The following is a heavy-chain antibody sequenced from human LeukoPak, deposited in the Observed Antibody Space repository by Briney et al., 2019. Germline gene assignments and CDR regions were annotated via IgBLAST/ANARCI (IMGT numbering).Heavy chain of an antibody. J-gene: IGHJ3*02. Sequence: GGSLRLSCAASGFIVSSYYMSWVRQAPGKGLEWVSVIDSGGSTSYADSVKGRFTISRDNSKNTVYLQMNSLKAEDTAVYYCARSGVISAGFDIWGQGTMVTISS. D-gene: IGHD3-10*01. CDR2: IDSGGST. CDR3: ARSGVISAGFDI. V-gene: IGHV3-53*01. CDR1: GFIVSSYY.